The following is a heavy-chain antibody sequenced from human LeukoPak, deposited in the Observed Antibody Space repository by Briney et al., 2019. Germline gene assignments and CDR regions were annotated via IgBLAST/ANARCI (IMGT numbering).Heavy chain of an antibody. CDR1: GFTVSSNY. CDR2: IYSGGST. Sequence: GGSLRLSCAASGFTVSSNYMSWVRQAPGKGLEWVSAIYSGGSTYYADSVKGRFTISRDNSKNTLYLQMNSLRAEDTAVYYCARDLGSPAGVDYWGQGTLVTVSS. D-gene: IGHD1-26*01. V-gene: IGHV3-66*02. J-gene: IGHJ4*02. CDR3: ARDLGSPAGVDY.